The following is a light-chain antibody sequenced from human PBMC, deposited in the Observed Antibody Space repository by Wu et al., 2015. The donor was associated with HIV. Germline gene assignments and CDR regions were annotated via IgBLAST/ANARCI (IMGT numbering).Light chain of an antibody. CDR3: QQYGSSPIT. V-gene: IGKV3-15*01. CDR1: QSVSSN. Sequence: EIVMTQSPATLSVSPGERATLSCRASQSVSSNLAWYQQKPGQAPRLLIYGASTRATGIPARFSGSGSGTEFTLTISNMQSEDFAVYYCQQYGSSPITFGQGTRLEIK. CDR2: GAS. J-gene: IGKJ5*01.